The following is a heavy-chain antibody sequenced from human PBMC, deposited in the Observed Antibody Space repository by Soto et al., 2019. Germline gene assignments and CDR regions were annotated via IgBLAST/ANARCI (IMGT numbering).Heavy chain of an antibody. D-gene: IGHD1-26*01. CDR3: ARDLPKWELGGFDY. V-gene: IGHV3-30-3*01. Sequence: PGGSLRLSCAASGFTFSSYAMHWVRQAPGKGLEWVAVISYDGSNKYYADSVKGRFTISRDNSKNTLYLQMNSLRAEDTAVYYCARDLPKWELGGFDYWGQGTLVTVSS. CDR2: ISYDGSNK. CDR1: GFTFSSYA. J-gene: IGHJ4*02.